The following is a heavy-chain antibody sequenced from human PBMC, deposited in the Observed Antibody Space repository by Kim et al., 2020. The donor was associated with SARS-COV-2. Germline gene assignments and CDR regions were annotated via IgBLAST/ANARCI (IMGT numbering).Heavy chain of an antibody. CDR2: MNPNSGNT. CDR1: GYTFTSYD. V-gene: IGHV1-8*01. J-gene: IGHJ4*02. CDR3: ASFYDYIWGSYRFL. Sequence: ASVKVSCKASGYTFTSYDINWVRQATGQGLEWMGWMNPNSGNTGYAQKFQGSVTMTRNTSISTAYMELSSLRSEDTAVYYCASFYDYIWGSYRFLWGQGTLVTVSS. D-gene: IGHD3-16*02.